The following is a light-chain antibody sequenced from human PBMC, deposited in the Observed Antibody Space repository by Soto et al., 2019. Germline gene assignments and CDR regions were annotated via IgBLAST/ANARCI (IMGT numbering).Light chain of an antibody. CDR2: DAS. CDR1: QSISSW. V-gene: IGKV1-5*01. Sequence: DIQMTQSPSTLSASVGDRVTITCRASQSISSWLAWYQQKPGKAPKLLIYDASSLESGVPSRFSGSGSGTEFALIVSSRQPDDFATYYCQQYNSDSTFGQGTKVEI. J-gene: IGKJ1*01. CDR3: QQYNSDST.